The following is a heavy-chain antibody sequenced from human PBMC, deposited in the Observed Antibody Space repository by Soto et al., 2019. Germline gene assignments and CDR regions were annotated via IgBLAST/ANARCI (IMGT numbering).Heavy chain of an antibody. D-gene: IGHD3-3*01. J-gene: IGHJ4*02. CDR2: IKQDGSEK. CDR1: GFTFSSYW. V-gene: IGHV3-7*05. CDR3: ARDRITIFGVAPGYFDY. Sequence: GGSLRLSCAASGFTFSSYWMSWVRQAPVKGLEWVANIKQDGSEKYYVDSVKGRFTISRDNAKNSLYLQMNSLRAEDTAVYYCARDRITIFGVAPGYFDYWGQGTLVTVSS.